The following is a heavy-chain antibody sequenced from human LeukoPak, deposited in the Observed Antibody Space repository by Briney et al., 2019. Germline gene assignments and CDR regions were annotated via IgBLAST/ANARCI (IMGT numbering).Heavy chain of an antibody. CDR1: GYTFTSYD. CDR2: MNPNSGNT. J-gene: IGHJ6*02. CDR3: ARIYCSSTSCYYYYYYGMDV. Sequence: ASVKVSCKASGYTFTSYDINWLRQATGQGLEWMGWMNPNSGNTGYAQKFQGRVTMTRNTSISTAYMELSSLRSEDTAVYYCARIYCSSTSCYYYYYYGMDVWGQGTTVTVSS. V-gene: IGHV1-8*01. D-gene: IGHD2-2*01.